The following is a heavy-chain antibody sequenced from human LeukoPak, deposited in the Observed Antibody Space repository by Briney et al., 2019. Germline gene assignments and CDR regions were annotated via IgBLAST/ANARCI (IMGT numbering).Heavy chain of an antibody. D-gene: IGHD5-24*01. Sequence: GGSLRLSCAASGFNFITAAMTGVRQAPGKGLEWVSLIGSSGGSKYYADSVKGRFTISRDNFNHTLSLQMNSLRVEDTAIYYCVKDIQLSTWGLGTMVTVSS. CDR1: GFNFITAA. V-gene: IGHV3-23*01. CDR2: IGSSGGSK. J-gene: IGHJ3*01. CDR3: VKDIQLST.